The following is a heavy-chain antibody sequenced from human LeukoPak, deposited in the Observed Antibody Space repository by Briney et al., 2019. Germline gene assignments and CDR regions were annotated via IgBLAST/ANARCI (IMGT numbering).Heavy chain of an antibody. J-gene: IGHJ3*01. CDR3: ARAHQVLMIASAFDV. V-gene: IGHV3-9*01. CDR2: STWNGGPI. D-gene: IGHD3-22*01. CDR1: GFGFDDFA. Sequence: GGSLRLSCAASGFGFDDFAMHWVRQVPGKGLEWISGSTWNGGPIGYAESVKGRFTISRDNAKNFLYLQMNTLGPEDTALYYCARAHQVLMIASAFDVWGQGTMVTVSS.